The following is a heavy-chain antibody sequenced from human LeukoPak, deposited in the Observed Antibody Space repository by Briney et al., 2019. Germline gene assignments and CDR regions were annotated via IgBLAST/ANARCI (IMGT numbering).Heavy chain of an antibody. J-gene: IGHJ4*02. CDR1: GFTFSSYA. V-gene: IGHV3-23*01. D-gene: IGHD2-2*01. Sequence: GGSLRLSCPASGFTFSSYAMSWLRQAPGKGLEWVSAISGSGGSTYYADSVKGRFTISRDNSKNTLYLQMNSLRAEDTAVYYCAKVGLVVPAAPPNYWGQGTLVTVSS. CDR3: AKVGLVVPAAPPNY. CDR2: ISGSGGST.